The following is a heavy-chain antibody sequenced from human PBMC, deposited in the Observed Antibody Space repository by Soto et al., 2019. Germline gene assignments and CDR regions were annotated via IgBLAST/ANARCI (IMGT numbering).Heavy chain of an antibody. J-gene: IGHJ5*02. D-gene: IGHD6-6*01. CDR3: ASPHSSSAFYPCYNWLGP. CDR1: GYSFTSYW. V-gene: IGHV5-51*01. CDR2: IYPGDSDT. Sequence: GESLKISCKGSGYSFTSYWIGWVLQMPGKGLEWMGIIYPGDSDTRYSPSFQGQVTISADKSISTAYLQWSSLKASDTAMYYCASPHSSSAFYPCYNWLGPWGKVTMVTVSS.